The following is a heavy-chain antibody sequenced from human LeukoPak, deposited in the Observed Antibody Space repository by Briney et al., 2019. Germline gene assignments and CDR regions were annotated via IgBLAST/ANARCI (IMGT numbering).Heavy chain of an antibody. V-gene: IGHV4-61*01. Sequence: SSETLSLTCTVSGGSVSSGSYYWSWIRQPPGKGLEWIGYIYYSGSTNYNPSLKSRVTISVDTSKNQFSLKLSSVTAADTAVYYCARSHLWELLYALDYWGQGTLVTVSS. J-gene: IGHJ4*02. CDR3: ARSHLWELLYALDY. D-gene: IGHD1-26*01. CDR2: IYYSGST. CDR1: GGSVSSGSYY.